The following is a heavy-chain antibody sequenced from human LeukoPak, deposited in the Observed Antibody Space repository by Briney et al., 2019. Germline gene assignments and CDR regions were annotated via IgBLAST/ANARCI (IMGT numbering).Heavy chain of an antibody. V-gene: IGHV3-74*01. Sequence: GGSLRLSCAASGFTFSSAWMHWVRQAPGEGLVWVSRINSDGSTTSYADSVKGRFTISRDNAKNTLYLQMNSLRAEDTAVYYCARDLTGNVLDYWGQGTLVTISS. CDR1: GFTFSSAW. J-gene: IGHJ4*02. CDR3: ARDLTGNVLDY. D-gene: IGHD3-10*01. CDR2: INSDGSTT.